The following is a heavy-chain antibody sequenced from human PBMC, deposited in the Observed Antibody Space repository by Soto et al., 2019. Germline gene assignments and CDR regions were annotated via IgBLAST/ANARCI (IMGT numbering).Heavy chain of an antibody. V-gene: IGHV4-30-4*01. CDR2: IYYSGST. CDR1: GGSISSGDYY. CDR3: AREIPNNWFDP. Sequence: SETLSLTCTVSGGSISSGDYYWSWIRQPPGKGLEWIGYIYYSGSTYYNPSLKSRVTISVDTSKNQFSLKLSSVTAAGTAVYYCAREIPNNWFDPWGQGTLVTVSS. J-gene: IGHJ5*02.